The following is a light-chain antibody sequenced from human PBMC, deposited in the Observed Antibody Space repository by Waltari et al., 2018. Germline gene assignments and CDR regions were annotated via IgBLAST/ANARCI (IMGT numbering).Light chain of an antibody. CDR2: EVT. CDR1: SSDVGGYNY. Sequence: QSALTQPPSASGSPGQSVTISCTGTSSDVGGYNYVSWYQQHPGKAPKLMVYEVTKRPPGVPDRCSGSKSGNTASLTVAGLQAEDEADYYCSSYAGSSNWVFGGGTKLTVL. CDR3: SSYAGSSNWV. J-gene: IGLJ3*02. V-gene: IGLV2-8*01.